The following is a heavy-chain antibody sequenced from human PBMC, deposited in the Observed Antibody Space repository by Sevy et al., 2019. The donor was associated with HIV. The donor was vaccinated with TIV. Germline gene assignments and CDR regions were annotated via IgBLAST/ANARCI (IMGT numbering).Heavy chain of an antibody. CDR2: ISSSSSYI. J-gene: IGHJ6*02. D-gene: IGHD2-2*01. Sequence: GGSLRLSCAASGFTFSSYSMNWVRQAPGKGLEWVSSISSSSSYIYYADSVKGRFTISRDNAKNSLYLQMNSLRAEDTAVYYCASYCSSTSCRGGYYYYYGMDVWGQRTTVTVSS. CDR3: ASYCSSTSCRGGYYYYYGMDV. V-gene: IGHV3-21*01. CDR1: GFTFSSYS.